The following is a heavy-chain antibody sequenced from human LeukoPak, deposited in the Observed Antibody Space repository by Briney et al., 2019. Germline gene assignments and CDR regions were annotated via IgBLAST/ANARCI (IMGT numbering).Heavy chain of an antibody. D-gene: IGHD4-17*01. Sequence: SETLSLTCAVSGGSISSGGYSWSWIRQPPGKGLEWIGYIYHSGSTYYNPSLKSRVTISVDRSKNQFSLKLSSVTAADTAVYYCARGNGDYGEYFQHWGQGTLVTVSS. J-gene: IGHJ1*01. CDR3: ARGNGDYGEYFQH. CDR2: IYHSGST. CDR1: GGSISSGGYS. V-gene: IGHV4-30-2*01.